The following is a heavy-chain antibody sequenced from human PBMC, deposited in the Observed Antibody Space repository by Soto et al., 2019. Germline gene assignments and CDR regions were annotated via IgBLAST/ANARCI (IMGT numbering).Heavy chain of an antibody. Sequence: QVQLQESGPGLVKPSQTLSLTCTVSGGSISSGGYYWSWIRQHPGKGLGWIGYIYYSGSTYYNPALNSRVTISVDTSKNQFALKLSSVTAADTAVYYCASAHRHGWELRPKDAFDIWGQGTMVTVSS. V-gene: IGHV4-31*03. J-gene: IGHJ3*02. CDR2: IYYSGST. CDR1: GGSISSGGYY. CDR3: ASAHRHGWELRPKDAFDI. D-gene: IGHD1-26*01.